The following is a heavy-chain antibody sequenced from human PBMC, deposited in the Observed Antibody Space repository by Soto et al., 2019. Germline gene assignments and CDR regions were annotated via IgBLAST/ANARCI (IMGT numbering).Heavy chain of an antibody. CDR3: AIVDTAMVKSYYYGMDV. CDR2: IYPGDSDT. V-gene: IGHV5-51*01. Sequence: GESLKISWKGYGYSFTSYVIGWVRQMPGKGLEWMGIIYPGDSDTRYSPSFQGQVTISADKSISTAYLQWSSLKASDTAMYYCAIVDTAMVKSYYYGMDVWGQGTTVTVSS. CDR1: GYSFTSYV. J-gene: IGHJ6*02. D-gene: IGHD5-18*01.